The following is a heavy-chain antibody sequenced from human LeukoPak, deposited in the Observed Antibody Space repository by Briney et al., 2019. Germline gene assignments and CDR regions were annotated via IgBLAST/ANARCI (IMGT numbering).Heavy chain of an antibody. CDR3: VEECHSRGFGAYFDY. J-gene: IGHJ4*02. V-gene: IGHV3-30*04. CDR2: ISSDGSIK. Sequence: PGGSLRLSCVASGITLNNYAMYWVRQAPGKGLEWVAVISSDGSIKVYADSVKGRFTLSRDNSINTVDLQMNSLRAEDTAVYYCVEECHSRGFGAYFDYWGQGTLVTVSS. CDR1: GITLNNYA. D-gene: IGHD3-3*01.